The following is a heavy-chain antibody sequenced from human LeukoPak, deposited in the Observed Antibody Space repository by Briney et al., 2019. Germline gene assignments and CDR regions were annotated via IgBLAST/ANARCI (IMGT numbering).Heavy chain of an antibody. CDR1: GFTFSSYW. CDR2: ISSSGSTI. D-gene: IGHD5-12*01. Sequence: PGGSLRLSCAASGFTFSSYWMNWVRQAPGKGLEWVSYISSSGSTIYYADSVKGRFTISRDNAKNSLYLQMNSLRAEDTAVYYCARTNGYSGYDFPDYWGQGTLVTVSS. CDR3: ARTNGYSGYDFPDY. V-gene: IGHV3-48*04. J-gene: IGHJ4*02.